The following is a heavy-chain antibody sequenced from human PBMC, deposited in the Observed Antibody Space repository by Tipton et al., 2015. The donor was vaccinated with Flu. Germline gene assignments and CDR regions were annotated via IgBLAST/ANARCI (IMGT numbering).Heavy chain of an antibody. CDR2: ISSSSSYT. J-gene: IGHJ3*02. V-gene: IGHV3-11*05. D-gene: IGHD6-19*01. CDR1: GFTFSDYY. CDR3: AKEYGRSSGWPDHDAFDI. Sequence: SLRLSCAASGFTFSDYYMSWIRQAPGKGLEWVSYISSSSSYTNYADSVKGRFTISRDNAKNSLYLQMNSLRAEDTALYYCAKEYGRSSGWPDHDAFDIWGQGTMVTVSS.